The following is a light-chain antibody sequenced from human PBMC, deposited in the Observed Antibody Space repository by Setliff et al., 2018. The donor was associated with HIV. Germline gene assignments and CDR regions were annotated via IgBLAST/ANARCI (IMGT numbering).Light chain of an antibody. CDR2: KNN. CDR3: AAWDDSLSAYV. J-gene: IGLJ1*01. Sequence: QSVLTQPPSASGTPGQRVTISCSGSSSNIGSNYVYWYQQLPGTAPKLLIYKNNKRPSGVPDRFSGSKSGTSASLAISGLRSEDEADYYCAAWDDSLSAYVFGTGTKVT. CDR1: SSNIGSNY. V-gene: IGLV1-47*01.